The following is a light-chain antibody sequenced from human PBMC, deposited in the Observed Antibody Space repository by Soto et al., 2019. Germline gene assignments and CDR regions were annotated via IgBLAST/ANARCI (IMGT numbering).Light chain of an antibody. J-gene: IGKJ4*01. CDR3: QQYNTYPLT. Sequence: DIQMTQSPSSLSASVGDRVTITCRASHGIENYLAWFQQKPGTAPKSLIYAASSLHSGVPSKFSGSGSGTDFTLTISNLQPEDFATYYCQQYNTYPLTFGGGTTVEIK. CDR2: AAS. CDR1: HGIENY. V-gene: IGKV1-16*02.